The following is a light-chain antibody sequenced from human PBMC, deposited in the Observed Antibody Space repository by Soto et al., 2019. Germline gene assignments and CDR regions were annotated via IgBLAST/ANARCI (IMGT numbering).Light chain of an antibody. J-gene: IGKJ4*01. Sequence: EIVLTQSPATLSLSPGERATLSCRASQSVSSFLAWYQQKPGQAPRLLIYDASNRATGIPTRFSGSGSGTYFTRTISSLEPEDFAVYYCQQRINWPLTFGGGTKVEIK. CDR2: DAS. CDR1: QSVSSF. CDR3: QQRINWPLT. V-gene: IGKV3-11*01.